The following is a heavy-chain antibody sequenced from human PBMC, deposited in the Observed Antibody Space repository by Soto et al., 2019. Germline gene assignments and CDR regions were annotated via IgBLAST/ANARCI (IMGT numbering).Heavy chain of an antibody. CDR3: ARAGRAFDM. CDR1: GFTLISYE. Sequence: GWSLRLACAFSGFTLISYEMNWVRQAPGKGLEWVSYIHSSGRTIYYADSVKGRFTISRDNAKKSLDLQMSSLRAEDTAVYYCARAGRAFDMWGQGTMVTVSS. J-gene: IGHJ3*02. V-gene: IGHV3-48*03. CDR2: IHSSGRTI.